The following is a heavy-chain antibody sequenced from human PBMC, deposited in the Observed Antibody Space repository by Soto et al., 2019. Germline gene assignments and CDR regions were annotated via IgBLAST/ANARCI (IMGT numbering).Heavy chain of an antibody. CDR2: IYYSGST. J-gene: IGHJ6*02. CDR1: GGSISSYY. CDR3: ARDSGYDSPYYYYGMDV. D-gene: IGHD5-12*01. V-gene: IGHV4-59*01. Sequence: SETLSLTCTVSGGSISSYYWSWIRQPPRKGLEWIGYIYYSGSTNYNPSLKSRVTISVDTSKNQFSLKLSSVTAVDTAVYYCARDSGYDSPYYYYGMDVWGQGTTVTVSS.